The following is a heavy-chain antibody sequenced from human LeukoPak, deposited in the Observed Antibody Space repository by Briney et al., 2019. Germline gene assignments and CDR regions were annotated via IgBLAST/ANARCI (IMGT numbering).Heavy chain of an antibody. CDR2: INHSGRT. Sequence: SETLSLTCAVYGGSFSGYYWSWISQPPGKGLEGIGEINHSGRTNYNPSLKSRATISVDTSKNQFSLKLSSVTAADTAVYYCARRLLYFDWLSGYNWFDPCGQGTLVTVSS. V-gene: IGHV4-34*01. CDR1: GGSFSGYY. J-gene: IGHJ5*02. D-gene: IGHD3-9*01. CDR3: ARRLLYFDWLSGYNWFDP.